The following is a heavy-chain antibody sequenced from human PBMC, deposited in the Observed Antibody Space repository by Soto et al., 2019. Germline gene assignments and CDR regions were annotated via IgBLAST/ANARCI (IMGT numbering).Heavy chain of an antibody. D-gene: IGHD3-3*01. J-gene: IGHJ4*02. CDR1: GYSFTSYW. Sequence: GESLKISCKGSGYSFTSYWIGWVRQMPGKGLEWMGIIYPGDSDTRYSPSFQGQVTISADKSISTAYLQWSSLKASDTAMYYCARSSTERYDFWSGYLGLWGQGTLVTVS. CDR3: ARSSTERYDFWSGYLGL. V-gene: IGHV5-51*01. CDR2: IYPGDSDT.